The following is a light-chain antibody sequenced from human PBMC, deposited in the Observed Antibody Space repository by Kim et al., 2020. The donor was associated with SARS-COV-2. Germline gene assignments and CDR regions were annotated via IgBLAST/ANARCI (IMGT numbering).Light chain of an antibody. V-gene: IGLV2-14*03. CDR1: SSDVGAYNR. CDR3: SSLTSGATSVV. J-gene: IGLJ2*01. Sequence: QSITISCTGTSSDVGAYNRVPWYQQHPGKAPKLMISDVSDRPSGVSNRFSGSKSDNTASLTISGLQAEDEADYFCSSLTSGATSVVFGGGTQLTVL. CDR2: DVS.